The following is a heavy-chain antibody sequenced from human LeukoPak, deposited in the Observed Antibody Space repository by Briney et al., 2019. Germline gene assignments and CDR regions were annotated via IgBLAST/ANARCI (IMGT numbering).Heavy chain of an antibody. Sequence: PSETLSLTCTVSGGSISSSSYYWGWIRQPPGKGLEWIGSIYYSGSTYYNPSLKSRVTISVDTSKNQFSLKLSSVTAADTAVYYCARLWIRLVGAIAGWGQGTLVTVSS. J-gene: IGHJ4*02. CDR1: GGSISSSSYY. D-gene: IGHD1-26*01. CDR3: ARLWIRLVGAIAG. CDR2: IYYSGST. V-gene: IGHV4-39*01.